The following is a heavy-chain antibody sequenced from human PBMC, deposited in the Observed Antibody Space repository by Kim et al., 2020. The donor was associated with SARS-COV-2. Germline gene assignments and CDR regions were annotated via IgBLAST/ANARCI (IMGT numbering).Heavy chain of an antibody. CDR3: MKGTATDN. J-gene: IGHJ4*02. CDR1: GFTFSIYA. V-gene: IGHV3-23*01. Sequence: GGSLRLSCAASGFTFSIYAMSWVRQAPGKGLEWVSGFSGSGGGTVYAESVKGRFTISRDNSKNTLYMQMNSLRAEDTAVYYCMKGTATDNWGQGTLVTVSS. D-gene: IGHD1-1*01. CDR2: FSGSGGGT.